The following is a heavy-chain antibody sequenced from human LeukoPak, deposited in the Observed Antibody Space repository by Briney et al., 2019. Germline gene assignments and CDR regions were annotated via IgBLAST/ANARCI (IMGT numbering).Heavy chain of an antibody. CDR2: IYPDDSDT. J-gene: IGHJ3*02. V-gene: IGHV5-51*01. Sequence: GESLKISFQGSGYSFTNYWIAWVRQMPGKGLEWMGIIYPDDSDTRYSPSFQGQVTISADKSISTAYLQWSSLKASDTAMYYCARIWLRAFDIWGQGTMVTVSS. D-gene: IGHD3-16*01. CDR3: ARIWLRAFDI. CDR1: GYSFTNYW.